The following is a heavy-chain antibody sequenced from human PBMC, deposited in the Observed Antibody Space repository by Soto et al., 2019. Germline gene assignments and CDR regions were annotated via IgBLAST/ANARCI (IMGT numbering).Heavy chain of an antibody. Sequence: EVQLVESGGGLVKPGGSLRLSCAASGFTFSSYSMNWLRQAPGKGLEWVSSISSSSSYIYYADSVKGRFTISRDNAKNSLYLQMNSLRAEDTAVYYCARDVWMATITRTVDAFDIWGQGTMVTVSS. CDR2: ISSSSSYI. D-gene: IGHD5-12*01. CDR3: ARDVWMATITRTVDAFDI. CDR1: GFTFSSYS. J-gene: IGHJ3*02. V-gene: IGHV3-21*01.